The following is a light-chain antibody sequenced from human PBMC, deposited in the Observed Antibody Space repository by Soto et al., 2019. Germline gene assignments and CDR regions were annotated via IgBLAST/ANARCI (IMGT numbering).Light chain of an antibody. J-gene: IGKJ1*01. CDR1: QDVSRS. CDR2: AAS. Sequence: DTQLTQSPSFLSASVGDRVTITCRASQDVSRSLGWYQQKAGKAPKLLISAASTLHSGVPSRFSGSGSDTDFTLTISNLQPEDFATYYCQQYYSYPRTFGQGTKVEIK. V-gene: IGKV1-9*01. CDR3: QQYYSYPRT.